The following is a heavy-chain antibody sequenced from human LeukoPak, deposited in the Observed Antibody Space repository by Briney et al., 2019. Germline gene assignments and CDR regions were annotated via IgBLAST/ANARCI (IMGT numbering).Heavy chain of an antibody. CDR1: GFTFSSYW. J-gene: IGHJ4*02. V-gene: IGHV3-74*01. Sequence: HPGGSLRLSCAASGFTFSSYWMHWVRQVPGKGLVWVSRIDSDGSSTSYADSVKGRFTISRDNAKNTVYLQMNSLSAVDTAVYYCAKASPGYCSSTSCFYYFDYWGQGTLVTVSS. CDR2: IDSDGSST. D-gene: IGHD2-2*01. CDR3: AKASPGYCSSTSCFYYFDY.